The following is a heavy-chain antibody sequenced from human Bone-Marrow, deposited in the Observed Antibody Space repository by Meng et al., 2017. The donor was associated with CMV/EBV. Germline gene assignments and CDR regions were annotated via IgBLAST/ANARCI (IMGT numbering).Heavy chain of an antibody. CDR3: ARESYCGGNPSQDL. J-gene: IGHJ5*02. V-gene: IGHV3-48*03. CDR2: ISSSGSTI. D-gene: IGHD4-23*01. Sequence: GGSLRLSCAAPGFTFSSYEMNWVRQAPGKGLEWVSYISSSGSTIYYADSVKGRFTISRDNAKNSLYLQMNSRRAEDTAVYYCARESYCGGNPSQDLWGQGTLVTVSS. CDR1: GFTFSSYE.